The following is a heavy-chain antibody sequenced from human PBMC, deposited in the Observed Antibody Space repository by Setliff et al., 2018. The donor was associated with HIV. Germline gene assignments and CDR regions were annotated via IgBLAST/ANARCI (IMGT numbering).Heavy chain of an antibody. CDR1: GDSISSGGYY. CDR2: IYYSGST. J-gene: IGHJ3*01. Sequence: PSENLSLTCTVSGDSISSGGYYWSWIRQHPGKGLEWIGYIYYSGSTYYNPSLKSRVTISVDTSKSQFSLKLSSVTAADTAVYYCASPSDHTAGAFDVWGQGTMVTVSS. V-gene: IGHV4-31*03. CDR3: ASPSDHTAGAFDV.